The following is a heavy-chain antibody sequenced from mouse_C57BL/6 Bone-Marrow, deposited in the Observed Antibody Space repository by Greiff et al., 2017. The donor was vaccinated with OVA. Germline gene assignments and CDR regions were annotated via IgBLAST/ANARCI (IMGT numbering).Heavy chain of an antibody. Sequence: DVQLVESGGDLVKPGGSLKLSCAASGFTFSSYGMSWVRQTPDKRLEWVATISSGGSYTYYPDSVKGRFTISRDNAKNTLYLQMSSLKSEDTAMYYWARRSTGGFDYWGQGTTLTVSS. J-gene: IGHJ2*01. CDR1: GFTFSSYG. D-gene: IGHD1-1*01. V-gene: IGHV5-6*01. CDR3: ARRSTGGFDY. CDR2: ISSGGSYT.